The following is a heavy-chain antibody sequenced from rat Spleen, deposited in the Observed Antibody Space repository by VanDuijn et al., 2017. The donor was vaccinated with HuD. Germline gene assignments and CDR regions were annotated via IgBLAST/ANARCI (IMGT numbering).Heavy chain of an antibody. CDR3: ASLTTEGNWFAY. D-gene: IGHD1-11*01. Sequence: EVQLVESGGGLVQPERSLKLSCVASGFTFNNHWMTWIRQAPGKGLEWVASITNTGGSTYYPDSVKGRFTISRDNAKSTLYLQMDSLRSEDTATYYCASLTTEGNWFAYWGQGTLVTVSS. CDR2: ITNTGGST. CDR1: GFTFNNHW. J-gene: IGHJ3*01. V-gene: IGHV5-31*01.